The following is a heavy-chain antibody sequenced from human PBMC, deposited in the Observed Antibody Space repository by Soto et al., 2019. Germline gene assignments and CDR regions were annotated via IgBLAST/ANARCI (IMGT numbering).Heavy chain of an antibody. CDR2: IYYSGST. J-gene: IGHJ6*02. Sequence: SSETLSLTCTVSGGSVSSGSYYWSWIRQPPGKGLEWIGYIYYSGSTNYNPSLKSRVTISVDTSKNQFPLKLSSVTAADTAVYYCARQLVLAYYGMDVWGQGTTVTVSS. CDR1: GGSVSSGSYY. V-gene: IGHV4-61*01. D-gene: IGHD6-6*01. CDR3: ARQLVLAYYGMDV.